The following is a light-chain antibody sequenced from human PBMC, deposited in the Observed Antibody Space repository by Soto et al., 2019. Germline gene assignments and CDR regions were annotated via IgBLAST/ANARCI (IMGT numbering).Light chain of an antibody. J-gene: IGKJ5*01. V-gene: IGKV3-15*01. CDR3: QQYNNWPIT. CDR2: GAS. CDR1: QNIISN. Sequence: EIVMTQSAATLSVSPGERATLSCRASQNIISNLAWYQQKHGQAPRLLIYGASTRDTGIPARFSGSWSGTEFTLTISRLQSEDFQVYYCQQYNNWPITFGQGTRLEI.